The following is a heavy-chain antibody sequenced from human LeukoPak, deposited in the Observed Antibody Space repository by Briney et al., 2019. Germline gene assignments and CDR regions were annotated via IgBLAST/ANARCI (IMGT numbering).Heavy chain of an antibody. CDR1: GFTFSSYS. V-gene: IGHV3-21*01. CDR2: ISSSSSYI. D-gene: IGHD4-17*01. J-gene: IGHJ4*02. Sequence: GGSLRLSCAASGFTFSSYSMNWVRQAPGKGLEWVSSISSSSSYIYYADSVKGRFTISRDNAKNSLSLQMNSLRAEDTAVYYCARASTTVTSSGFDYWGQGTLVTVSS. CDR3: ARASTTVTSSGFDY.